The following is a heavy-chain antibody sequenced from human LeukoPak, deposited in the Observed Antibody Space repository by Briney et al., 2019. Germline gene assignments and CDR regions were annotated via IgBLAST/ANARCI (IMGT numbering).Heavy chain of an antibody. CDR1: GYTFTGYY. V-gene: IGHV1-2*02. CDR2: INPNSGGT. CDR3: ARGDDIVVVPAYYYMDV. D-gene: IGHD2-2*01. Sequence: GASVKVSCKASGYTFTGYYIHWVRQAPGQGLEWMGWINPNSGGTNYAQKFQGRVTMTRDTSISTAYMELSRLRSDDTAVYYCARGDDIVVVPAYYYMDVWGKGTTVTVSS. J-gene: IGHJ6*03.